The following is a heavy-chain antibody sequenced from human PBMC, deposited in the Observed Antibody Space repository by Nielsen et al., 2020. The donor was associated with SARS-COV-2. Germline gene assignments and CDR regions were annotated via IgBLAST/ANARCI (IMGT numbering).Heavy chain of an antibody. D-gene: IGHD1-26*01. Sequence: SETLSLTCTVSGGSISSSSYYWGWIRQPPGKGLEWIGSIYYSGSTYYNLSLKSRVTISVDTSKNQFSLKLSSVTAADTAVYYCARIRGSYDAFDIWGQGTMVTVSS. V-gene: IGHV4-39*01. J-gene: IGHJ3*02. CDR2: IYYSGST. CDR3: ARIRGSYDAFDI. CDR1: GGSISSSSYY.